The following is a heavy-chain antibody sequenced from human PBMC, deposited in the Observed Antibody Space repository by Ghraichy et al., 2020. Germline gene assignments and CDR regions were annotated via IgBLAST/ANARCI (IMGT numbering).Heavy chain of an antibody. CDR1: GYTFTGYY. CDR3: ARGFEGDSHAFDI. CDR2: INPNSGGT. J-gene: IGHJ3*02. Sequence: ASVKVSCKASGYTFTGYYMHWVRQAPGQGLEWMGWINPNSGGTNYAQKFQGRVTMTRDTSISTAYMELSRLRSDDTAVYYCARGFEGDSHAFDIWGQGTMVTVSS. V-gene: IGHV1-2*02. D-gene: IGHD3-16*01.